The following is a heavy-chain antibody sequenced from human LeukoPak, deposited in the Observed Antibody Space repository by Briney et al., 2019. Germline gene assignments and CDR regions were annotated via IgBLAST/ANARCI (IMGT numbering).Heavy chain of an antibody. CDR1: GFTFSTYV. J-gene: IGHJ4*02. V-gene: IGHV3-64D*06. CDR3: VRGTGY. Sequence: GGSLRLSCSVSGFTFSTYVMHWARQAPGKGLEYVSAISSNGDNTYYADSVKGRFAISRDNSKNTLYLQMSSLRADDTAVYYCVRGTGYWGQGTLVTVSS. CDR2: ISSNGDNT.